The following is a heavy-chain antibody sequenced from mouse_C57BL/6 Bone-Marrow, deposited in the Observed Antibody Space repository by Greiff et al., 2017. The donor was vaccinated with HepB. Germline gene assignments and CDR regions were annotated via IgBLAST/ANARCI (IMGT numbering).Heavy chain of an antibody. CDR1: GFTFSDYG. Sequence: EVMLVESGGGLVKPGGSLKLSCAASGFTFSDYGMHWVRQSPEKGLEWVAYISSGSSTIYYAATVKGRFTISRDNAKNTLFLQMTSLRSEDTAMYYCARGNYGSSHWYFDVWGTGTTVTVSS. CDR3: ARGNYGSSHWYFDV. V-gene: IGHV5-17*01. CDR2: ISSGSSTI. D-gene: IGHD1-1*01. J-gene: IGHJ1*03.